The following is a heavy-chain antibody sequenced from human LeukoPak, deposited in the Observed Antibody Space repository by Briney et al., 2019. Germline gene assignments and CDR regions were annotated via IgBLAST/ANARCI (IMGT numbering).Heavy chain of an antibody. J-gene: IGHJ4*02. CDR3: ASDIVVVPAAMSGVFDY. D-gene: IGHD2-2*01. Sequence: PSETLSLTCTVSGGSISSYYWSWIRQPPGKGLEWIGYIYYSGSTNYNPSLKSRVTISVDTSKNQFSLKLSSVTAADTAVYYCASDIVVVPAAMSGVFDYWGQGTLVTVSS. CDR2: IYYSGST. CDR1: GGSISSYY. V-gene: IGHV4-59*01.